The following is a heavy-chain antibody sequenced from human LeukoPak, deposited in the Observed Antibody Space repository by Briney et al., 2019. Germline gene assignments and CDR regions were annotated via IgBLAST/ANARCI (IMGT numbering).Heavy chain of an antibody. D-gene: IGHD4-17*01. Sequence: GGSLRLSCAASGCTVSSYYMSWVRQPPGKGLEWVAVIYCGGSTYYADSVKGRFTISRDNSKNTLYLQMNSLRAEDTAVYYCAKAWQNGDYVLIAAFDIWGQGTMVTVSS. CDR3: AKAWQNGDYVLIAAFDI. J-gene: IGHJ3*02. V-gene: IGHV3-66*01. CDR1: GCTVSSYY. CDR2: IYCGGST.